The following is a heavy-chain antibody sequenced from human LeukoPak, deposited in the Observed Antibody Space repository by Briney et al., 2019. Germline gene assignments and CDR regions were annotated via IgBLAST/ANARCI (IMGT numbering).Heavy chain of an antibody. CDR3: ARVPTQTLILFDP. J-gene: IGHJ5*02. Sequence: ASVKVSCKASGYTFTGYYMHWVRQAPGQGLEWMGWINPNSGGTNYAQKFQGRVTMTRDTSISTAYMELSRLRSDDTAVDYCARVPTQTLILFDPWGQGTLVTVSS. V-gene: IGHV1-2*02. CDR2: INPNSGGT. CDR1: GYTFTGYY.